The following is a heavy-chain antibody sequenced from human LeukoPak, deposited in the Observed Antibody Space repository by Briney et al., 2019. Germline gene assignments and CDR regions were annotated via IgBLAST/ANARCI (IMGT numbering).Heavy chain of an antibody. J-gene: IGHJ4*02. Sequence: PGGSLRLSCAASGFTFSSYAMNWVRQAPGQGLEWVSVINNSGGSTHYADSVKGRFTISRDNSKSTLYLQMNSLRAEDTAVYYCAKGVTSGWRTFDYWGQGTLVTVSS. D-gene: IGHD6-19*01. CDR3: AKGVTSGWRTFDY. CDR1: GFTFSSYA. V-gene: IGHV3-23*01. CDR2: INNSGGST.